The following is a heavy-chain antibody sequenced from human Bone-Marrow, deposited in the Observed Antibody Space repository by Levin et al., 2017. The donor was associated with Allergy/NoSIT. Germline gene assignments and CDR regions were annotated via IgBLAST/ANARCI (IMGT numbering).Heavy chain of an antibody. Sequence: SCAASGFTVNNNFMIWFRQAPGKGLEWVSLIYSGGITHYADSVKGRFTISRDSSKNTLYLQMNSLRAEDTAVYYCARDRTCNGGSCYGSWGQGTLVTVSS. CDR1: GFTVNNNF. J-gene: IGHJ4*02. V-gene: IGHV3-53*01. CDR2: IYSGGIT. D-gene: IGHD2-15*01. CDR3: ARDRTCNGGSCYGS.